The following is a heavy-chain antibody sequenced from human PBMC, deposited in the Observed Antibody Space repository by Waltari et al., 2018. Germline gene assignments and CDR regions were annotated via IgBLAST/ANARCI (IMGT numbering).Heavy chain of an antibody. CDR1: GGSFSGYY. CDR2: INNSGKT. CDR3: ARLVATRPDSFSIYHYYYMDV. Sequence: QVQLQQWGGGLLKPSETLSLTCAVYGGSFSGYYWIWSRQPPGTGLEWVGEINNSGKTNYNPSLKSRVTMSVDTAENQVSLKLNSVTAADTAVYFCARLVATRPDSFSIYHYYYMDVWGTGTTVTISS. V-gene: IGHV4-34*01. D-gene: IGHD6-6*01. J-gene: IGHJ6*03.